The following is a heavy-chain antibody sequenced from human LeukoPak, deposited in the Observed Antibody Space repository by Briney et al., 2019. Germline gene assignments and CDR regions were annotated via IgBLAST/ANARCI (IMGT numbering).Heavy chain of an antibody. Sequence: SETLSLTCTVSGGSISSYYWSWIRQPPGKGLEWIGYIYHSGSTYYNPSLKSRVTISVDRSKSQFSLKLSSVTAADTAVYYCARDAPYCSSTSCYKAYYYYMDVWGKGTTVTVSS. CDR3: ARDAPYCSSTSCYKAYYYYMDV. CDR2: IYHSGST. D-gene: IGHD2-2*02. V-gene: IGHV4-59*12. J-gene: IGHJ6*03. CDR1: GGSISSYY.